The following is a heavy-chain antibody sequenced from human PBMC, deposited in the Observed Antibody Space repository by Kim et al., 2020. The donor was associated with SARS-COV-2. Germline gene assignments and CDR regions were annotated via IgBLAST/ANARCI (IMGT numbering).Heavy chain of an antibody. D-gene: IGHD6-19*01. Sequence: GGSLRLSCAASGFTFDDYAMHWVRQAPGKGLEWVSGISWNSGSIGYTDSVKGRFTISRDNAKNSLYLQMNSLRAEDTALYYCAKDMSEPIAVAGDYYYGMDVWGQGATVTVSS. CDR1: GFTFDDYA. J-gene: IGHJ6*02. CDR3: AKDMSEPIAVAGDYYYGMDV. CDR2: ISWNSGSI. V-gene: IGHV3-9*01.